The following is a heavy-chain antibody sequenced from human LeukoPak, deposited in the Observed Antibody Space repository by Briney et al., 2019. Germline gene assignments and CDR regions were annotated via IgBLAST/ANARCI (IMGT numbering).Heavy chain of an antibody. CDR3: AKAHPAAGTVMDY. V-gene: IGHV3-23*01. Sequence: PGGSLRLSCAASGFPLSSYAMSWVRQGPGKRLEWVAATSSSDPGTYHADSVRGRFTISRDNSKNTLYLQMNSLRAEDTAVYYCAKAHPAAGTVMDYWGQGTLVTVSS. D-gene: IGHD6-13*01. CDR1: GFPLSSYA. J-gene: IGHJ4*02. CDR2: TSSSDPGT.